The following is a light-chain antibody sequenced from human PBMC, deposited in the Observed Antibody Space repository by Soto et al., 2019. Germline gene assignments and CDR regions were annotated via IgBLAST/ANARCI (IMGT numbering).Light chain of an antibody. V-gene: IGKV3-11*01. CDR1: QSVSSY. CDR3: QQRSNWPLT. J-gene: IGKJ4*01. Sequence: EIVFTQSPVTLSLSPGQSATLSCRASQSVSSYLAWYQQKPGQAPRLLIYDASNRATGIPARFSGSGSGTDFTLTISSLEPEDFAVYYCQQRSNWPLTFGGGTKVEIK. CDR2: DAS.